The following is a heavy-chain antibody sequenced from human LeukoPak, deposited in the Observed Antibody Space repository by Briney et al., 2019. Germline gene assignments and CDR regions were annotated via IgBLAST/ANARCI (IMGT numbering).Heavy chain of an antibody. D-gene: IGHD4-17*01. Sequence: SVKVSCKASGFTFTSSAMHWVRQARGQRLEWIGWIFIGSGNTNYAQKFQERVTITRDMSTSTAYMELRSLRSEDTAVYYCARTKRVGHGEYENYLDFWGQGTMVTVSS. J-gene: IGHJ4*02. V-gene: IGHV1-58*02. CDR1: GFTFTSSA. CDR3: ARTKRVGHGEYENYLDF. CDR2: IFIGSGNT.